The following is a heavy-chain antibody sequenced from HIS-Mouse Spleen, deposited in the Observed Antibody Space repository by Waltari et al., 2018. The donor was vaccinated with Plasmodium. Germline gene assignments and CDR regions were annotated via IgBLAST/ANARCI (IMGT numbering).Heavy chain of an antibody. CDR1: GLTVSSYW. Sequence: EVQLVESGGGLVQPGGWLSTCGEDDGLTVSSYWMSWVRQAPGKWLEWVANIKQDGSEKYYVDSVTGRFTISRDNAKNSLYLQMNSLRAEDTAVYYCASSWYWYFDLWGRGTLVTVSS. CDR3: ASSWYWYFDL. CDR2: IKQDGSEK. D-gene: IGHD6-13*01. J-gene: IGHJ2*01. V-gene: IGHV3-7*01.